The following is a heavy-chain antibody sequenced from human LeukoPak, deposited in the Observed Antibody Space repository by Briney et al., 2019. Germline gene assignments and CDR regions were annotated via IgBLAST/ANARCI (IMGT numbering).Heavy chain of an antibody. CDR2: IWYDGSNK. Sequence: PGRSLRLSCAASGFTFSSYGMHWVRQAPGKGLEWVAVIWYDGSNKYYADSVKGRFTISRDNSKNTLYLQMNSLRAEDTAVYYCATYVSHYCYGMDVWGQGTTVTVSS. CDR1: GFTFSSYG. D-gene: IGHD2-8*01. CDR3: ATYVSHYCYGMDV. V-gene: IGHV3-33*01. J-gene: IGHJ6*02.